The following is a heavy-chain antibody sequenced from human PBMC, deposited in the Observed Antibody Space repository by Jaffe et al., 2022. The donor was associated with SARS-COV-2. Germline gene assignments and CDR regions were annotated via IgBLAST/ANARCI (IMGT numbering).Heavy chain of an antibody. J-gene: IGHJ3*02. CDR3: TREGVSILARAFDI. V-gene: IGHV3-49*03. CDR2: IRSKAYGGAP. Sequence: EVQLVESGGGLVEPGRSLSLSCTGSGFTFGDHAMSWFRQAPGKGLEWVGFIRSKAYGGAPEYAASVIGRITISRDDSKSIARLQMNSLKTDDTAIYYCTREGVSILARAFDIWGQGTMVIVSS. CDR1: GFTFGDHA. D-gene: IGHD2-8*01.